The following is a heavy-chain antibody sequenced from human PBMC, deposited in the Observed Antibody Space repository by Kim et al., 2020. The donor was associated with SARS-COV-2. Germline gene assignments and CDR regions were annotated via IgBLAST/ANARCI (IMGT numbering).Heavy chain of an antibody. CDR2: MNPNSGNT. V-gene: IGHV1-8*01. D-gene: IGHD1-26*01. CDR3: ARGEVGATTLYYYYYYMDV. Sequence: ASVKVSCKASGYTFTSYDINWVRQATGQGLEWMGWMNPNSGNTGYAQKFQGRVTMTRNTSISTAYMELSSLRSEDTAVYYCARGEVGATTLYYYYYYMDVWGKGTTVTVSS. J-gene: IGHJ6*03. CDR1: GYTFTSYD.